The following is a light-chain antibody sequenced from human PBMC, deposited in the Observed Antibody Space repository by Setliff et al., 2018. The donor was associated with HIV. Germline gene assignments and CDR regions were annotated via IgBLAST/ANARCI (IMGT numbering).Light chain of an antibody. J-gene: IGLJ1*01. CDR1: SSDIGRYNL. Sequence: QFALTQPASVSGSPGQSITISCTGTSSDIGRYNLVSWYQRYPGKAPKLMIYQATKRPSGVSNRFSGSKSGNTASLTISGLQAEDEADYYCCSNTGSNTYVFGSGTKVTVL. CDR2: QAT. V-gene: IGLV2-23*01. CDR3: CSNTGSNTYV.